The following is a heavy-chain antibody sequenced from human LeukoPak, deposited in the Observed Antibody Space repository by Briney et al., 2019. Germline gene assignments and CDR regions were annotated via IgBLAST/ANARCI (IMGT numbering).Heavy chain of an antibody. CDR1: GYSISSGYY. CDR3: ARESMAPESYFDY. V-gene: IGHV4-38-2*02. CDR2: IYHSGST. J-gene: IGHJ4*02. Sequence: SETLSLTCTVSGYSISSGYYWGWIRQPPGKGLEWIGSIYHSGSTYYNPSLKSRVTISVDTSKNQFSLKLSSVTAADTAVYYCARESMAPESYFDYWGQGTLVTVSS. D-gene: IGHD1-14*01.